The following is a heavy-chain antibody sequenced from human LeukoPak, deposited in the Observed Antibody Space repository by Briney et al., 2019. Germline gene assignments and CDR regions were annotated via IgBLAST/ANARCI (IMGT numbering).Heavy chain of an antibody. Sequence: ASVKVSCKASGYTFTSYGISWVRQAPGQGLEWMEWISAYNGNTNYAQKLQGRVTMTTDTSTSTAYMELRSLRSDDTAVYYCASFKPMLYYDSSGYFDYWGQGTLVTVSS. CDR3: ASFKPMLYYDSSGYFDY. J-gene: IGHJ4*02. CDR1: GYTFTSYG. D-gene: IGHD3-22*01. CDR2: ISAYNGNT. V-gene: IGHV1-18*01.